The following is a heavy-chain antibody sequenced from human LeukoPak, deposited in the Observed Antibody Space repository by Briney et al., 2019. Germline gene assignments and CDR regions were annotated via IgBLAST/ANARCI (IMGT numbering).Heavy chain of an antibody. CDR2: IYPGDSDT. CDR1: GYNFNTYW. CDR3: ARRAWSSYNYYYYMDV. D-gene: IGHD3-10*01. J-gene: IGHJ6*03. Sequence: GESLKISCKTSGYNFNTYWIGWVRQKPGKGLEWMGIIYPGDSDTRYSPSFQGQVTISADKSISTAYLQWSSLKASDTAMYYCARRAWSSYNYYYYMDVWGKGTTVTVSS. V-gene: IGHV5-51*01.